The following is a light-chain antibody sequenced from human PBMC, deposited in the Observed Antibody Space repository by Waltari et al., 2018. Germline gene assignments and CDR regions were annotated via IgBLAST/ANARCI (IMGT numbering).Light chain of an antibody. V-gene: IGLV2-11*01. CDR1: TNDLGSYNY. CDR2: DVT. J-gene: IGLJ3*02. Sequence: SALPQPRSVSGSPGQSVTISCTGTTNDLGSYNYVSWYQQHPGKAPKLIILDVTKRPAGDPDRFAGSKSGVTASLTISGRRAEDEAEYYCCSYAGSYTWVFGGGTKLTVV. CDR3: CSYAGSYTWV.